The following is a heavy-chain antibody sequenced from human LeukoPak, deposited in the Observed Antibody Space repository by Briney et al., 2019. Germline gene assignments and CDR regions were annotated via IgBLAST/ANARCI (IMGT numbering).Heavy chain of an antibody. CDR2: ISYSSNTI. Sequence: PGGSLRLSCAASGFAFSTYSMNWVRQAPGKGLEWVSYISYSSNTIYYADSVKGRFTISRDNGKNSLYLQMNSLRAEDTAVYYCAKVSGSSWPNDAFDIWGQGTMVTVSS. CDR3: AKVSGSSWPNDAFDI. V-gene: IGHV3-48*04. D-gene: IGHD6-13*01. CDR1: GFAFSTYS. J-gene: IGHJ3*02.